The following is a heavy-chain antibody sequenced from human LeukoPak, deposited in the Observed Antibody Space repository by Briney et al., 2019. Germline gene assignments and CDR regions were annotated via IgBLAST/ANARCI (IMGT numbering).Heavy chain of an antibody. Sequence: ASVRVSCKTSGYKFLSHGISWVRQAPGQGLEWLGWIRADNGDTRFAQKFQGRFTMTTDTSTSTAHMELRSLRFDDTAVYYCARDWPTVIADFWGQGTLVTVSS. CDR1: GYKFLSHG. CDR2: IRADNGDT. D-gene: IGHD4-11*01. J-gene: IGHJ1*01. CDR3: ARDWPTVIADF. V-gene: IGHV1-18*04.